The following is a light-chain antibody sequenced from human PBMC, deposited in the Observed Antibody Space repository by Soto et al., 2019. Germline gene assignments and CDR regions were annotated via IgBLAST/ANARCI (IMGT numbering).Light chain of an antibody. J-gene: IGKJ4*01. V-gene: IGKV3-11*01. CDR1: QSVSNY. Sequence: TLSPAALSFYPWERAPLYCRASQSVSNYLAWYQHKPGQAPRLLIYDASNRATGIPARFSGSGSGTDFTLTISSLEPEDFAVYYCQQRSNWALTFGGGTKVDIK. CDR3: QQRSNWALT. CDR2: DAS.